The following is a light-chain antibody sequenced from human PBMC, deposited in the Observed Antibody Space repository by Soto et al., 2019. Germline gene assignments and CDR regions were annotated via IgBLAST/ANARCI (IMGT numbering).Light chain of an antibody. CDR1: QSVSSY. Sequence: EIVLTQSPATLSLSPGERATLSCRASQSVSSYLAWYQQKPGQAPRLLIYDASNSATGIPARFSGSGSGTDFTLTISSLEPEDFAVYYCQQRRAFGGGTKVEIK. J-gene: IGKJ4*01. CDR2: DAS. CDR3: QQRRA. V-gene: IGKV3-11*01.